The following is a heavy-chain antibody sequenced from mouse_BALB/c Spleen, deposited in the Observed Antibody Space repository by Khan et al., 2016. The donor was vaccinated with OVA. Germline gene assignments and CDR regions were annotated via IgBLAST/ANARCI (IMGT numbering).Heavy chain of an antibody. CDR3: ANHGSSSAWLTY. Sequence: QMQLEESGAELAKPGASVKMSCKASGYTFTSYWMHWVKQRPGQGLEWIGYINPSTGYTEYNQRFKDKATLTADKSSSTAYMQLSSLTSEESAVYYCANHGSSSAWLTYWGQGTLVTVSA. J-gene: IGHJ3*01. CDR2: INPSTGYT. D-gene: IGHD1-1*01. CDR1: GYTFTSYW. V-gene: IGHV1-7*01.